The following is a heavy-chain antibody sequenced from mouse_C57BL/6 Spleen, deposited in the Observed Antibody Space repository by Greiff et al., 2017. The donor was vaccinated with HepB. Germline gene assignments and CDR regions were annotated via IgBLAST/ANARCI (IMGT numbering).Heavy chain of an antibody. CDR3: ARYGSRTGTFPFDY. Sequence: ESGGDLVKPGGSLKLSCAASGFTFSSYGMSWVRQTPDKRLEWVATISSGGSYTYYPDSVKGRFTISRDNAKNTLYLQMSSLKSEDTAMYYCARYGSRTGTFPFDYWGQGTTLTVSS. CDR1: GFTFSSYG. J-gene: IGHJ2*01. CDR2: ISSGGSYT. D-gene: IGHD1-1*01. V-gene: IGHV5-6*01.